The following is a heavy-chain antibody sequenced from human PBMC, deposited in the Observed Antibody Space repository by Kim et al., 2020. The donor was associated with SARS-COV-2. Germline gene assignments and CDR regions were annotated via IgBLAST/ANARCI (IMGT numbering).Heavy chain of an antibody. V-gene: IGHV3-53*01. CDR3: ARGGYSSGCGYY. D-gene: IGHD6-25*01. Sequence: GGSLRLSCAASGFTVSSNYMSWVRQAPGKGLEWVSVIYGGGTTYYGDSVKGRFTISRDTSNNTLYLQMNSLRAEDTAVSSCARGGYSSGCGYYWGQGTLV. CDR1: GFTVSSNY. J-gene: IGHJ4*02. CDR2: IYGGGTT.